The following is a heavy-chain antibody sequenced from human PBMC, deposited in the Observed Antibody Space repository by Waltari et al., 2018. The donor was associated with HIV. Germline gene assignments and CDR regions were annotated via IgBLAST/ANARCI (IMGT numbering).Heavy chain of an antibody. Sequence: EVQLVASGGGLIEPGGSLRVSCAASGLTISSNYMSWVRQAPGKGLEWVSVIYSGGSRYYADSVKGRFIISRDNSKNTVSLHMNSLRAEDTAVYYCARDPRSSGYYGMDVWGQGIKVTVSS. CDR1: GLTISSNY. J-gene: IGHJ6*02. V-gene: IGHV3-53*01. CDR3: ARDPRSSGYYGMDV. CDR2: IYSGGSR. D-gene: IGHD1-26*01.